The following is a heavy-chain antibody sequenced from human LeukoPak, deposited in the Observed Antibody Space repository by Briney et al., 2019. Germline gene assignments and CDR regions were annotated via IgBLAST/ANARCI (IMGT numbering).Heavy chain of an antibody. CDR2: ITYIGST. D-gene: IGHD6-19*01. V-gene: IGHV4-39*07. J-gene: IGHJ4*02. CDR3: ARAVAVAGPPYRYYFDY. Sequence: PSETLSLTCTVSGGSISSSSYYWGWIRQPPGKGLEWIGSITYIGSTNYNPSLKSRVTISVDTSKNQFSLKLSSVTAADTAVYYCARAVAVAGPPYRYYFDYWGQGTLVTVSS. CDR1: GGSISSSSYY.